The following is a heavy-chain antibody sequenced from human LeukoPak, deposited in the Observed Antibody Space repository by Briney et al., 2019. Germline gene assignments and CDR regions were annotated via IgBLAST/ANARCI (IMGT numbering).Heavy chain of an antibody. D-gene: IGHD1-26*01. J-gene: IGHJ3*01. CDR2: INPNSGGT. Sequence: ASVKVSCKASGYTFTCYYMHWVRQAPGQGLEWMGWINPNSGGTNYAQKFQGRVTMTRDRSISTAYMELSSLRSEDTAVYYCARGPWWEHHSHLWGQGTMVTVSS. V-gene: IGHV1-2*02. CDR1: GYTFTCYY. CDR3: ARGPWWEHHSHL.